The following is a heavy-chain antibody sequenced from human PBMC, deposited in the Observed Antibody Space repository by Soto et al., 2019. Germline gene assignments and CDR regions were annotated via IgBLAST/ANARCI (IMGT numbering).Heavy chain of an antibody. J-gene: IGHJ4*02. CDR1: GYTFTSYG. CDR2: ISAYNGNT. CDR3: SCCASSGYYQHFDY. Sequence: QVQLVQSGAEVKKPGASVKVSCKASGYTFTSYGISWVRQAPGQGLEWMGWISAYNGNTNYAQKLQGRVTRTTDTSTSTAYMELRRLRSDDTAVYYCSCCASSGYYQHFDYWGQGTLVTVSS. D-gene: IGHD3-22*01. V-gene: IGHV1-18*01.